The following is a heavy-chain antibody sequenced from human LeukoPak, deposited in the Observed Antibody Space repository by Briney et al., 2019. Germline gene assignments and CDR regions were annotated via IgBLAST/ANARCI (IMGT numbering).Heavy chain of an antibody. V-gene: IGHV1-2*04. D-gene: IGHD6-13*01. CDR1: GGSFNSYV. Sequence: ASVKVSCKASGGSFNSYVITWVRQAPGQGLEWMRWINPNSGGTNYAQKFQGWVTMTRDTSISTAYMELSRLRSDDTAVYYCARSPIEGYSSSWYYFDYWGQGTLVTVSS. CDR2: INPNSGGT. CDR3: ARSPIEGYSSSWYYFDY. J-gene: IGHJ4*02.